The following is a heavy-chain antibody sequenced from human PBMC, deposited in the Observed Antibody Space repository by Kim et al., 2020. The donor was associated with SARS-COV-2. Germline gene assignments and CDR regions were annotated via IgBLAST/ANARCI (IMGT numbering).Heavy chain of an antibody. J-gene: IGHJ4*02. D-gene: IGHD2-2*01. CDR2: IKQDGSEK. CDR3: ARMPDTRPIDY. CDR1: GFTFSSYG. Sequence: GGSLRLSCAASGFTFSSYGMSWVRQAPGKGLEWVANIKQDGSEKYYVDSVKGRFTISRDNAKNTLYLQMNSLRAEDTAVYYCARMPDTRPIDYRGEGTQGTVSS. V-gene: IGHV3-7*03.